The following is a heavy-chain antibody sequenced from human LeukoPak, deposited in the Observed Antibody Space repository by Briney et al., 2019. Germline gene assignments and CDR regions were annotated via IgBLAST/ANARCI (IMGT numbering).Heavy chain of an antibody. Sequence: SETLSLTCTVSGGSISSGSYYWSWIRQPAGTGLEWIGRIYTSGSTNYNPSLKSRVTISVDTSKNQFSLKLSSVTAADTAVYYCARGGKWLYYFDYWGQGTLVTVSS. D-gene: IGHD6-19*01. CDR1: GGSISSGSYY. CDR3: ARGGKWLYYFDY. J-gene: IGHJ4*02. CDR2: IYTSGST. V-gene: IGHV4-61*02.